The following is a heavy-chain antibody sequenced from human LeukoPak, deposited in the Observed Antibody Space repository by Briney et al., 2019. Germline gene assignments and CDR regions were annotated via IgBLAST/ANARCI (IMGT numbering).Heavy chain of an antibody. CDR3: AGPPGIAAAGYYYYYMDV. J-gene: IGHJ6*03. CDR2: IYYSGST. V-gene: IGHV4-59*01. Sequence: SETLSLTCTVSGGSISSYYWSWIRQPPGKGLDWIWDIYYSGSTNYNPSLKSRVTISVDTSKNQFPLKLSSVTAADTAVYYCAGPPGIAAAGYYYYYMDVWGKGTTVTVSS. D-gene: IGHD6-13*01. CDR1: GGSISSYY.